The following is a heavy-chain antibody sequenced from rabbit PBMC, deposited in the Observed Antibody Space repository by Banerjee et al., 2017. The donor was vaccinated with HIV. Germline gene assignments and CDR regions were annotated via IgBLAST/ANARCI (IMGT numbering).Heavy chain of an antibody. J-gene: IGHJ4*01. CDR2: INTSSGNT. D-gene: IGHD2-1*01. CDR3: ARGWITMTMNL. CDR1: GFSFSNGYV. V-gene: IGHV1S45*01. Sequence: QEQLEESGGDLVKPEGSLTLTCTASGFSFSNGYVMCWVRQAPGKGLEWIACINTSSGNTVYASWAKGRFTITRSTSLNTVTLQLTSLTAADTATYFCARGWITMTMNLWGPGTLVTVS.